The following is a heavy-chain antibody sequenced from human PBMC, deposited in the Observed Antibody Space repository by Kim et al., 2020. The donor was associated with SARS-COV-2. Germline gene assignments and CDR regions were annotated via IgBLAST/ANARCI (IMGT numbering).Heavy chain of an antibody. CDR3: AKEGGTTGTMGAYYYYGMDV. J-gene: IGHJ6*02. D-gene: IGHD1-1*01. CDR2: IYSGGSST. V-gene: IGHV3-23*03. Sequence: GGSLRLSCAASGFTFSSYAMSWVRQAPGKGLEWVSVIYSGGSSTYYADSVKGRFTISRDNSKNTLYLQMNSLRAEDTAVYYCAKEGGTTGTMGAYYYYGMDVWGQGTTVTVSS. CDR1: GFTFSSYA.